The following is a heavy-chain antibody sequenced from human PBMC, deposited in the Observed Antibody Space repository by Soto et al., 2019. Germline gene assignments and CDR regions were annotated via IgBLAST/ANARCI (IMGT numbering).Heavy chain of an antibody. J-gene: IGHJ6*03. CDR2: IKQDGSEK. V-gene: IGHV3-7*04. Sequence: SGGSLRLSCAASGFTFSSYWMSWVRQAPGKGLEWVANIKQDGSEKYYVDSVKGRFTISRDNAKNSLYLQMNSLRAEDTAVYYCARGNSSNRNWARYYYYYYMDVWGKGTTVTVSS. D-gene: IGHD1-1*01. CDR3: ARGNSSNRNWARYYYYYYMDV. CDR1: GFTFSSYW.